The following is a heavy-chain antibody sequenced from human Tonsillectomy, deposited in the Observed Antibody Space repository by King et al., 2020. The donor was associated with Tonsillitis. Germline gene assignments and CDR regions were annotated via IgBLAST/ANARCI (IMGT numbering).Heavy chain of an antibody. CDR1: GYTFTSYA. CDR2: INAGNGNT. D-gene: IGHD1-1*01. J-gene: IGHJ3*02. Sequence: VQLVQSGAEVKKPGASVKVSCKASGYTFTSYAMHWVRQAPGLRLEWMGWINAGNGNTKYSQKFQGRVTITRDTSASTAYMELSSLRSEDTAVYYCASRGTLGAFDIWGQGTMVTVSS. V-gene: IGHV1-3*01. CDR3: ASRGTLGAFDI.